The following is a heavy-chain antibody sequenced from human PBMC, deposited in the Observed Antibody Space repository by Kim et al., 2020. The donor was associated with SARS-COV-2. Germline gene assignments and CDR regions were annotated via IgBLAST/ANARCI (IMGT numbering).Heavy chain of an antibody. CDR1: GGSFSGYY. D-gene: IGHD3-10*01. J-gene: IGHJ4*02. CDR3: ARDYYGSGSYYNRGLNY. V-gene: IGHV4-34*01. CDR2: INHSGST. Sequence: SETLSLTCAVYGGSFSGYYWSWIRQPPGKGLEWIGEINHSGSTNYNPSLKSRVTISVDTSKNQFSLKLSSVTAADTAVYYCARDYYGSGSYYNRGLNYWGQGTLVTVSS.